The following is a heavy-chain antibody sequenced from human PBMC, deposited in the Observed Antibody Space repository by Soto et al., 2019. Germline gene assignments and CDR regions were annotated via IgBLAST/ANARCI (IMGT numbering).Heavy chain of an antibody. CDR1: GFTFTRYS. Sequence: GGSLRLSCAASGFTFTRYSMNWVRQAPGKGLEWVSSISSTTNYIYYADSMKGRFTVSRDNAKNSVYLDMNSLSAEDTAVYYCARESEDLTPNFDYWGQGALVTVSS. V-gene: IGHV3-21*01. J-gene: IGHJ4*02. CDR3: ARESEDLTPNFDY. CDR2: ISSTTNYI.